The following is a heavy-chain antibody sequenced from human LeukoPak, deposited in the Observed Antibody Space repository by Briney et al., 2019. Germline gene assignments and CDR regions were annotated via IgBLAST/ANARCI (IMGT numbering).Heavy chain of an antibody. CDR1: GGSFSGYY. J-gene: IGHJ4*02. CDR3: ARWGWNPGWDY. D-gene: IGHD1-1*01. CDR2: INHSGST. Sequence: SETLSLTCAVYGGSFSGYYWSWIRQPPGKGLEWIGEINHSGSTNYNPSLKSRVTISVDTSKNQFSLKLSSVTAADTAVYYCARWGWNPGWDYWGQGTLVTVSS. V-gene: IGHV4-34*01.